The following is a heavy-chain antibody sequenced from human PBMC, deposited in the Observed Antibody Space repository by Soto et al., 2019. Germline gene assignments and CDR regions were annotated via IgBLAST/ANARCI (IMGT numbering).Heavy chain of an antibody. V-gene: IGHV1-18*01. CDR2: ISAYNGNT. CDR3: AGVGMGRYFDWVHMAV. D-gene: IGHD3-9*01. CDR1: GYTFTSYG. Sequence: QVQLVQSGAEVKKPGASVKVSCKASGYTFTSYGISWVRQAPGQGLEWMGWISAYNGNTNYAQKLQGRVTMTTDTSTSTAYMELRSLRSDDTAGYYCAGVGMGRYFDWVHMAVWGQGTTVTVSS. J-gene: IGHJ6*02.